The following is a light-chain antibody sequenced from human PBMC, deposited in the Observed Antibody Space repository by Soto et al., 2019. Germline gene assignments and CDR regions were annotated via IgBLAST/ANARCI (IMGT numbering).Light chain of an antibody. J-gene: IGKJ4*01. V-gene: IGKV3-11*01. CDR1: QSVSDY. CDR2: DAS. CDR3: QQRVNWPPT. Sequence: LLTQSPASRSLSPGERATLSCRAGQSVSDYLAWYQQKPGQPPRLLFFDASNRATGVPARFSAGGSGTDFTLIISSLEPGDFAVYYCQQRVNWPPTFGGGTKVDIK.